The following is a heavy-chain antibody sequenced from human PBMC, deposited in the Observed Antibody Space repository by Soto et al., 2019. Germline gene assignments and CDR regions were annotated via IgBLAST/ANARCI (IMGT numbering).Heavy chain of an antibody. Sequence: QAQLVQSGAEVKKPGASVKVSCKASGYTFTSYDINWVRQATGQGLEWMGWMNPNSGNTGYAQKFQGRVTMTRNTSISTAYMELSSLRSEDTAVYYCERGSFITIFGAPMENWFDPWGQGTLVTVSS. CDR3: ERGSFITIFGAPMENWFDP. CDR2: MNPNSGNT. CDR1: GYTFTSYD. J-gene: IGHJ5*02. V-gene: IGHV1-8*01. D-gene: IGHD3-3*01.